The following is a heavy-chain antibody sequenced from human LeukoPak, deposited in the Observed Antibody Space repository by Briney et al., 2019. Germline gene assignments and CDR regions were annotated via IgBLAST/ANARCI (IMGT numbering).Heavy chain of an antibody. V-gene: IGHV3-23*01. CDR3: AKVIGWFGVPNWFDP. CDR1: GFTFSNYE. Sequence: GGSLRLSCAASGFTFSNYEMNWVRQAPGKGLEWVSSIRSSGDNTHYADSVKGRFTISRDNSKNTLYLEMNSLRAEDTAVYYCAKVIGWFGVPNWFDPWGQGTLVSVSS. J-gene: IGHJ5*02. CDR2: IRSSGDNT. D-gene: IGHD3-10*01.